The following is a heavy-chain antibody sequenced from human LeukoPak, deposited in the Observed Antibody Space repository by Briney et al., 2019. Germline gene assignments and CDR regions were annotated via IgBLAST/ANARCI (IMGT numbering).Heavy chain of an antibody. D-gene: IGHD1-26*01. J-gene: IGHJ6*03. V-gene: IGHV3-21*01. CDR2: ISSSSSYI. CDR1: GFTFSSYS. CDR3: ARAIREPWYYYYMDV. Sequence: GGSLRLSCAASGFTFSSYSMNWVRQAPGKGLEWVSSISSSSSYIYYADSVKGRFTISRDNAKNSLYLQMNSLRAEDTAVYYCARAIREPWYYYYMDVWGKGTTITVSS.